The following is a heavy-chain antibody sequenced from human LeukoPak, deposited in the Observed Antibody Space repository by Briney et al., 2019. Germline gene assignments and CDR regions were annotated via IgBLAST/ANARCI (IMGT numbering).Heavy chain of an antibody. V-gene: IGHV3-23*01. D-gene: IGHD6-13*01. CDR1: EFTFSNYA. CDR3: AKRITAAALYYFDY. Sequence: PGGSLRLSCAASEFTFSNYAMTWVRQAPGKGLKWVSTISGSGTATYYADSVKGRFTISRDNSKNTLYLQMNSLRAEDTAVYYCAKRITAAALYYFDYWGQGTLVTVSS. CDR2: ISGSGTAT. J-gene: IGHJ4*02.